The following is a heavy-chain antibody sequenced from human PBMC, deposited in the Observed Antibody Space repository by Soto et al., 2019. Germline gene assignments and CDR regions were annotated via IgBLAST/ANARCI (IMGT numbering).Heavy chain of an antibody. CDR1: GFTFSNYG. Sequence: GGSLRLSCAASGFTFSNYGMHWVRQAPGKGLEWVAVISYDGSNKYYADSVKGRFTISRDNSKNTLYLQMNSLRAEDTAVYYCAKIPTITMDSSGYYPDAFDIWGQGTMVTVSS. CDR3: AKIPTITMDSSGYYPDAFDI. CDR2: ISYDGSNK. V-gene: IGHV3-30*18. D-gene: IGHD3-22*01. J-gene: IGHJ3*02.